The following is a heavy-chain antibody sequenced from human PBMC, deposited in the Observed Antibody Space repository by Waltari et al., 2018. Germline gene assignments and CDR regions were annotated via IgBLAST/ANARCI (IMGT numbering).Heavy chain of an antibody. D-gene: IGHD6-6*01. V-gene: IGHV4-34*01. J-gene: IGHJ4*02. CDR1: GGSFSGYY. Sequence: QVQLQQWGAGLLKPSETLSLTCAVYGGSFSGYYWSWIRQPPGKGLEWIGEINHSGSTNYNPSLKSRVTISVDTSKNQFSLKLSSVTAADTAVYYCARYRWLRAARRFDYWGQGTLVTVSS. CDR3: ARYRWLRAARRFDY. CDR2: INHSGST.